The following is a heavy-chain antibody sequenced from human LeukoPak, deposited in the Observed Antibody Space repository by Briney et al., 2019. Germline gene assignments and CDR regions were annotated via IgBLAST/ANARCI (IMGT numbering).Heavy chain of an antibody. Sequence: GASVKVSCKASGYTFTSYAMHWVRQAPGQRLEWMGWINAGNGNTKYSQEFQGRVTITRDTSASTAYMELSSLRSEDMAVYYCARDSAPSAAAPRVPLDYWGQGTLVTVSS. D-gene: IGHD6-13*01. CDR1: GYTFTSYA. J-gene: IGHJ4*02. CDR3: ARDSAPSAAAPRVPLDY. CDR2: INAGNGNT. V-gene: IGHV1-3*03.